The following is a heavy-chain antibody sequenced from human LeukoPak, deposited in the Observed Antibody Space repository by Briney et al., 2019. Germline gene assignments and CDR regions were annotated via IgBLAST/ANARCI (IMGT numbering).Heavy chain of an antibody. Sequence: GGSLRLSCAASGFTFSSYGMHWVRQAPGKGLEWVAVISYDGSNKYYADSVKGRFTISRDNSKNTLYLQMNSLRAEDTAVYYCAKDQEWIQLWLGAFDIWGQGTMVTVSS. V-gene: IGHV3-30*18. D-gene: IGHD5-18*01. CDR2: ISYDGSNK. J-gene: IGHJ3*02. CDR1: GFTFSSYG. CDR3: AKDQEWIQLWLGAFDI.